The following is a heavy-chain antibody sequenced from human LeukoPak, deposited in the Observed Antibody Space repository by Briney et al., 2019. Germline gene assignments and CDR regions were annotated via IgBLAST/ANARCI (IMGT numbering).Heavy chain of an antibody. CDR3: ARDQVHGDYVVFYYYYGMDA. CDR1: GYTFTGYY. J-gene: IGHJ6*02. Sequence: ASVKVSCKASGYTFTGYYMHWVRQAPGQGLEWMGWINPNSGGTNYAQKFQGRVTMTRDTSISTAYMELSRLRSDDTAVYYCARDQVHGDYVVFYYYYGMDAWGQGTTVTVSS. D-gene: IGHD4-17*01. V-gene: IGHV1-2*02. CDR2: INPNSGGT.